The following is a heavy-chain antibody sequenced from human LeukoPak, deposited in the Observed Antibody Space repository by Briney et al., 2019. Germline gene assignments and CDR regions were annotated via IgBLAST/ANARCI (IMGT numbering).Heavy chain of an antibody. Sequence: SETLSLTCTVSGGSISSYYWSWIRQPPGKGLEWIGYTYYSGSTNYNPSLKSRVTISVDTSKNQFSLKLSSVTAADTAVYYCARVSSGWYWADYWGQGTLVTVSS. V-gene: IGHV4-59*01. CDR1: GGSISSYY. D-gene: IGHD6-19*01. CDR2: TYYSGST. J-gene: IGHJ4*02. CDR3: ARVSSGWYWADY.